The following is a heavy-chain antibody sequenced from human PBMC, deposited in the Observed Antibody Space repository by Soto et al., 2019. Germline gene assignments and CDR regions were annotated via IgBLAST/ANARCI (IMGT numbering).Heavy chain of an antibody. V-gene: IGHV3-48*01. CDR3: ARASLLYYFDY. CDR2: ISSSSSTI. Sequence: GGSLRLSCAASGFTFSSYSMNWVRQAPGKGLEWVSYISSSSSTIYYADSVKGRFTISRDNAKNSLYLQMNSLRAEDTAVYYCARASLLYYFDYWGQGTLVTVSS. CDR1: GFTFSSYS. J-gene: IGHJ4*02. D-gene: IGHD6-6*01.